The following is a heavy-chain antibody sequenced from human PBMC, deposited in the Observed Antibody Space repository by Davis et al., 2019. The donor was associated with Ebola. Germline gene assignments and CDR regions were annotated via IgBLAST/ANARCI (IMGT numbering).Heavy chain of an antibody. D-gene: IGHD1-26*01. CDR3: AKGPRGQLPD. Sequence: SLNISYAASDTIFSCYAICWLRHAPGKRLEWVSSISGSGGSTYYADSVKGRFTISRDNSKNTLYLQRNSLRDEDKAIYFWAKGPRGQLPDWGQGTLVTVSS. J-gene: IGHJ4*02. CDR2: ISGSGGST. V-gene: IGHV3-23*01. CDR1: DTIFSCYA.